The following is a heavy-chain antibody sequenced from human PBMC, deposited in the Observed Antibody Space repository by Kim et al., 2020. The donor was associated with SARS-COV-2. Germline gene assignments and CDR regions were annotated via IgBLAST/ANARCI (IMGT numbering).Heavy chain of an antibody. CDR3: ASASSTTWYRPPHWYFDL. CDR1: GDTFSGNV. CDR2: IIPQFGSA. D-gene: IGHD6-13*01. J-gene: IGHJ2*01. V-gene: IGHV1-69*13. Sequence: SVKVSCKASGDTFSGNVISWVRQAPGQGLEWMGGIIPQFGSANYAQKFQGRVSITADDSTNTVYMDLDSLRSDDTAVYYCASASSTTWYRPPHWYFDLWGRGTLLTVSS.